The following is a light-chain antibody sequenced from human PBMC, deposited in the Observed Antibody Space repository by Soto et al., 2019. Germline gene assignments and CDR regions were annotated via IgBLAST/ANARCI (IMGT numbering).Light chain of an antibody. CDR1: QDISHY. Sequence: ASLGDRVTITCQASQDISHYLNWYQQKPGKAPKLLIYDASSLESGVPSRFSGSGSGTEFTLTISSLQPDDFATYYCQQYNSYWTFGQGTKVDIK. V-gene: IGKV1-5*01. CDR2: DAS. CDR3: QQYNSYWT. J-gene: IGKJ1*01.